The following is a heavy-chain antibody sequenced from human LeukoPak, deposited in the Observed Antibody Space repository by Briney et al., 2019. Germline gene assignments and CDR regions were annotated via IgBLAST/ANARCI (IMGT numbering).Heavy chain of an antibody. Sequence: SETLSLPCNVTGGSIRHYYRSAIRHPPGKGPEWIAYVYHSGSTQYKAALKNRHSMSVDSSKNQFSLKMSSVTAADTAVYYCAREVYHSGSRYFDLWGQGTLVTGSS. D-gene: IGHD3-10*01. V-gene: IGHV4-59*01. CDR2: VYHSGST. J-gene: IGHJ4*02. CDR3: AREVYHSGSRYFDL. CDR1: GGSIRHYY.